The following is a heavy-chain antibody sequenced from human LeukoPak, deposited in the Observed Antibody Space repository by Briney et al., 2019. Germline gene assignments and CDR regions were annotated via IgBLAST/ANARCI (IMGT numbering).Heavy chain of an antibody. Sequence: GGSLRLPCVASGFTFSSYWMTWVRQAPGKGLEWVANIKQDGSEKYYVDSVKGRFTISRDNAKNSLYLQMNSLRAEDTAVYYCARISLDAFDIWGQGTMVTVSS. CDR1: GFTFSSYW. CDR3: ARISLDAFDI. V-gene: IGHV3-7*04. CDR2: IKQDGSEK. J-gene: IGHJ3*02.